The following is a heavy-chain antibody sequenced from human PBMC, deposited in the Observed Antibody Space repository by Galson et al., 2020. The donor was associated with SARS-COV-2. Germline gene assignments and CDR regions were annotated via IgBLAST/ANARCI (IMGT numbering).Heavy chain of an antibody. V-gene: IGHV4-39*06. CDR3: ASAVTMIVVVIDLRTAFDL. D-gene: IGHD3-22*01. CDR1: GVSISTTTYY. CDR2: NYYSGST. J-gene: IGHJ3*01. Sequence: SSETLSLTCTVSGVSISTTTYYWCRSRQPPGKGLEWSGSNYYSGSTYYNPSLRSRVITTEDTYKRQFPLKLSSVTAEDTAVYYCASAVTMIVVVIDLRTAFDLWGQGTMVTVSS.